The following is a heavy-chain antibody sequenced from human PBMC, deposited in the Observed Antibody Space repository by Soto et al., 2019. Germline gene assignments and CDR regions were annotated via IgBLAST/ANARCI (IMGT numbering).Heavy chain of an antibody. V-gene: IGHV3-23*01. D-gene: IGHD2-15*01. Sequence: PWGSLRLSCAASGFTFSSYAMSWVRQAPGKGLEWVSAISGSGGSTYYADSVKGRFTISRDNSKNTLYLQMNSLRAEDTAVYYCAILGYCSGVSCYSSEYFQHWGQGTLVTVPS. CDR3: AILGYCSGVSCYSSEYFQH. CDR1: GFTFSSYA. J-gene: IGHJ1*01. CDR2: ISGSGGST.